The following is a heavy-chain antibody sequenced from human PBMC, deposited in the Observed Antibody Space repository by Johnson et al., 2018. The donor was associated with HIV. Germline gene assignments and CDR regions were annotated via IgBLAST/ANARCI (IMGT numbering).Heavy chain of an antibody. D-gene: IGHD5-24*01. CDR1: GFTFSIYD. CDR2: IRSDVSDK. CDR3: TIWRWGCAGQEAFDI. V-gene: IGHV3-30*02. Sequence: QVQLVESGGGVVQPGGSLILSCAASGFTFSIYDIQWVRQAPGKGLEWVAYIRSDVSDKKYVDSVKGRFTISRDNSKNTVYLQMNSLRDEDTSVYYCTIWRWGCAGQEAFDIWGPGTMVTVSS. J-gene: IGHJ3*02.